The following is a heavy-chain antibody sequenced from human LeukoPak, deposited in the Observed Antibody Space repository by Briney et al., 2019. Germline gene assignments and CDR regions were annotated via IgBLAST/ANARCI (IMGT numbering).Heavy chain of an antibody. Sequence: ASVKVSCKASGGTFSSYAISWARQAPGQGLEWMGGIIPIFGTANYAQKFQGRVTITTDESTSTAYMELSSLRSEDTAVYYCARGGSSAYYYYYYYMDVWGKGTTVTVSS. J-gene: IGHJ6*03. V-gene: IGHV1-69*05. CDR3: ARGGSSAYYYYYYYMDV. CDR1: GGTFSSYA. CDR2: IIPIFGTA. D-gene: IGHD6-6*01.